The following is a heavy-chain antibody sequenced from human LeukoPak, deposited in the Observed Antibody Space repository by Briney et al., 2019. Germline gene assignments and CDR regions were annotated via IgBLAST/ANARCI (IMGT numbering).Heavy chain of an antibody. Sequence: GGSLRLSCAASGFTFSSYPIHWVRQAPGKGLEWVAVMSHDGSVNYYADSVKGRFTISRDNSKNTLYLQMNSLRAEDTAVYYCAREGTRGYFQHWGQGTLVTVSS. CDR1: GFTFSSYP. V-gene: IGHV3-30-3*01. J-gene: IGHJ1*01. CDR2: MSHDGSVN. CDR3: AREGTRGYFQH.